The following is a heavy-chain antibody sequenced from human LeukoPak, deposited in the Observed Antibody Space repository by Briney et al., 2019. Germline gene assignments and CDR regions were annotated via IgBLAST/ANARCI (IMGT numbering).Heavy chain of an antibody. D-gene: IGHD1-7*01. CDR2: TPYDGSYE. CDR1: GFTFSHYG. CDR3: ARATLRRLELHVGNYFDY. V-gene: IGHV3-30*12. Sequence: GGSLRLSCAASGFTFSHYGMHWVRQAPGKGLEWLAFTPYDGSYEYYADSVKGRFTISRDNSKNTLYLQMNSLRAEDTAVYYCARATLRRLELHVGNYFDYWGQGTLVTVSS. J-gene: IGHJ4*02.